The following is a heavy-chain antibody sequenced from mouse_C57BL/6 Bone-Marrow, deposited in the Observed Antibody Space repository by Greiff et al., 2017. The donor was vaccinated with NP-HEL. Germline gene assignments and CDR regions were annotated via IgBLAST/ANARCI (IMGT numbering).Heavy chain of an antibody. Sequence: QVQLQQSGAELARPGASVKLSCKASGYTFTSYGISWVKQRTGQGLEWIGEIYPRSGNTYYNEKFKGKATLTADTASSTAYLELRSRTSEDSAVYFCARSAYYGSHYFDYWGQGTTLTVSS. J-gene: IGHJ2*01. CDR2: IYPRSGNT. D-gene: IGHD1-1*01. CDR1: GYTFTSYG. CDR3: ARSAYYGSHYFDY. V-gene: IGHV1-81*01.